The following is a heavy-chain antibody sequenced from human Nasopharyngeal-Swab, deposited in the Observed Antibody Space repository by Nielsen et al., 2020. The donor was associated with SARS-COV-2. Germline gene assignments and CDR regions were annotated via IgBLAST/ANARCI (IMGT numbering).Heavy chain of an antibody. J-gene: IGHJ5*02. V-gene: IGHV1-69*04. CDR2: IIPILGIA. CDR1: GGTFSSYA. D-gene: IGHD3-22*01. Sequence: SAKVSCKASGGTFSSYAISWVRQAPGQGLEWMGRIIPILGIANYAQKFQGRVTITADKSTSTAYMELSSLRSEDTAVYYCAREPPHYYDSSGLASNWFDPWGQGTLVTVSS. CDR3: AREPPHYYDSSGLASNWFDP.